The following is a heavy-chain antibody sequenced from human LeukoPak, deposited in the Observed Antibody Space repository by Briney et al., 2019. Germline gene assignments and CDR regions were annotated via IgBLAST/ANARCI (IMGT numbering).Heavy chain of an antibody. CDR1: GYTFTGYY. CDR2: INPNSGGT. J-gene: IGHJ4*02. D-gene: IGHD3-10*01. Sequence: GASVKVSCKASGYTFTGYYMHWVRQAPGQGLEWMGWINPNSGGTNYAQKFQGRVTVTRDTSISTAYMELSRLGSDDTAIYYCAGANYYASGTYYPGYWGQGTLVTVSS. V-gene: IGHV1-2*02. CDR3: AGANYYASGTYYPGY.